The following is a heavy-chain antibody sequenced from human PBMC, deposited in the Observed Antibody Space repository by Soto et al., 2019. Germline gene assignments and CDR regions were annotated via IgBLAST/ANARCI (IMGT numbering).Heavy chain of an antibody. CDR1: DSNFANYS. D-gene: IGHD1-7*01. Sequence: APVKVSARASDSNFANYSFSWVPQASGERPERMGRICTENGTTNHKKRLQDRLTMTTDTSTSTAYMELRSLRSDDTAVYYCARGGGDWNYDYYSYDLDVWGQGTTVTVSS. CDR2: ICTENGTT. V-gene: IGHV1-18*01. CDR3: ARGGGDWNYDYYSYDLDV. J-gene: IGHJ6*02.